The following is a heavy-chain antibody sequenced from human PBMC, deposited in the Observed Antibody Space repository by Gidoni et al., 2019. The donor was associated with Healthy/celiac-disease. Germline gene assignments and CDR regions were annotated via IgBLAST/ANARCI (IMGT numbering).Heavy chain of an antibody. D-gene: IGHD1-26*01. Sequence: QVQLVESGGGVVQPGRSLRLSCAASGFTFSSYALHWVRQAPGKGLEWVAVISYDGSNKYYADSVKGRFTISRDNSKNTLYLQMNSLRAEDTAVYYCARDLRELLRPRYNYYYGMDVWGQGTTVTVSS. CDR3: ARDLRELLRPRYNYYYGMDV. CDR2: ISYDGSNK. J-gene: IGHJ6*02. CDR1: GFTFSSYA. V-gene: IGHV3-30*04.